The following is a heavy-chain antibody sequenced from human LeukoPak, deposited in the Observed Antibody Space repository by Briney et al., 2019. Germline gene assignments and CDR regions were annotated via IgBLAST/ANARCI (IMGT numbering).Heavy chain of an antibody. Sequence: GASVTVSCTASGYTFTGYYMHWVRQAPGPGLEWMGWINPNSSGTNYAQKFQGRVTMTSDTSISTGYMELSRLRSDDTAVYYCARGRANPSVGATDDGFDIWGQGTMVTVSS. J-gene: IGHJ3*02. D-gene: IGHD1-26*01. V-gene: IGHV1-2*02. CDR2: INPNSSGT. CDR1: GYTFTGYY. CDR3: ARGRANPSVGATDDGFDI.